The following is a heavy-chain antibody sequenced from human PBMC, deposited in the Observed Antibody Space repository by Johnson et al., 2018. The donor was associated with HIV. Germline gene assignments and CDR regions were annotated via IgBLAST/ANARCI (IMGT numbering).Heavy chain of an antibody. D-gene: IGHD4-11*01. CDR3: ARDYRGALEI. CDR1: GFTFSDYY. CDR2: ISSSGSSR. Sequence: QVQLVESGGGLVKPGGSLRLSCAASGFTFSDYYMSWIRQAPGKGLEWVSYISSSGSSRYYADSVKGRFTITRDNVKNSLYMQMNSLRVEDTAVYFCARDYRGALEIWGQGTMVTVSS. J-gene: IGHJ3*02. V-gene: IGHV3-11*01.